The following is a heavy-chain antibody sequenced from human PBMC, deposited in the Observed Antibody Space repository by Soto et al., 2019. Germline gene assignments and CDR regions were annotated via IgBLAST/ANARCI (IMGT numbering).Heavy chain of an antibody. CDR1: GFTFNNFW. CDR3: VRDIR. Sequence: EVQLVESGGGLVQPGGPLRLSCAASGFTFNNFWMYWVRQTPEKGLVWVSGINSDGITTIYADCVEGRFTISRDNAKNTLYLQMNSLTVEGTASFYRVRDIRWGQGTLVTVSS. V-gene: IGHV3-74*01. J-gene: IGHJ4*02. CDR2: INSDGITT.